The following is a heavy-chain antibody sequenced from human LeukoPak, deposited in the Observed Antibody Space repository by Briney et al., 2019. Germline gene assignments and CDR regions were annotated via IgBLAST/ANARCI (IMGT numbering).Heavy chain of an antibody. Sequence: GGSLRLSCAASGFTFSSYAMSWVRPAPGKGLEGVSAISGSGGSTYYADSVKGRFTISRDNSKNTLYPQMNSLRAEDTAVYYCAKQKRTVVPPLWGLWGRGTLVTVSS. V-gene: IGHV3-23*01. CDR1: GFTFSSYA. CDR3: AKQKRTVVPPLWGL. CDR2: ISGSGGST. D-gene: IGHD3-10*01. J-gene: IGHJ2*01.